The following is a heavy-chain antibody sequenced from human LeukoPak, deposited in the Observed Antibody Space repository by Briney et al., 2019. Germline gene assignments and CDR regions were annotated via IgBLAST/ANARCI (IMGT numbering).Heavy chain of an antibody. J-gene: IGHJ6*03. Sequence: GGSLRLSCTASGFTFADYALTWVRQAPGKGLEWVSVIYSGGSTYYADSVKGRFTISRDNSKNTLYLQMNSLRAEDTAVYYCAREDYYMDVWGKGTTVTISS. CDR2: IYSGGST. CDR1: GFTFADYA. V-gene: IGHV3-53*01. CDR3: AREDYYMDV.